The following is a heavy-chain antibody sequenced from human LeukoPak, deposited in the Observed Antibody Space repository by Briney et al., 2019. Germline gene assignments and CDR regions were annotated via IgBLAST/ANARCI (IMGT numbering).Heavy chain of an antibody. CDR3: ARVGVVAANDAFDI. CDR2: INHSGST. J-gene: IGHJ3*02. CDR1: GGPFSGYY. Sequence: SETLSLTCAVYGGPFSGYYWSWIRQPPGKGLEWIGEINHSGSTNYNPSLKSRVTISVDTSKNQFSLKLSSVTAADTAVYYCARVGVVAANDAFDIWGQGTMVTVSS. D-gene: IGHD2-15*01. V-gene: IGHV4-34*01.